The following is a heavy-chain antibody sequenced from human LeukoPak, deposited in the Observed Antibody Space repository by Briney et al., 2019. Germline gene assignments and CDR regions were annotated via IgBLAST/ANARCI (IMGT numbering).Heavy chain of an antibody. CDR3: AKDLISASYPYYFDY. D-gene: IGHD6-19*01. CDR1: GFTFSNYA. Sequence: GGSLRLSCAVSGFTFSNYAMTWVRQAPGEGLEWVPSTGGRGDSTFYAGSEKGRFTISRDNSKSTLYLQMNSLRGEDTAIYYCAKDLISASYPYYFDYWGQGTLVTVSS. J-gene: IGHJ4*02. CDR2: TGGRGDST. V-gene: IGHV3-23*01.